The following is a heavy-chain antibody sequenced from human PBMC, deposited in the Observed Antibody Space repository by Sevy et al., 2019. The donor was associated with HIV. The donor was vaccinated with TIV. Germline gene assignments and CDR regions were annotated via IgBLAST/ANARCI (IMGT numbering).Heavy chain of an antibody. V-gene: IGHV1-24*01. CDR3: ATGARYGSGSTPIDY. CDR1: GYTLTELS. CDR2: FDPEDGET. J-gene: IGHJ4*02. Sequence: ASVKVSCKVSGYTLTELSMHWVRQAPGKGLEWMGGFDPEDGETIYAQKFQGRVTMTEDKSRDTAYMELRSLRYEETAVYYCATGARYGSGSTPIDYWGQGTLVTVSS. D-gene: IGHD3-10*01.